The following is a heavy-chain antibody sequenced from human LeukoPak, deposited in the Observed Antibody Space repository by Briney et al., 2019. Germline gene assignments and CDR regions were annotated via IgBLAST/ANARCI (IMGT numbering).Heavy chain of an antibody. D-gene: IGHD3-22*01. CDR3: ARQGLAYYYDSSGYSDY. V-gene: IGHV5-51*01. CDR2: IYPGDSDT. J-gene: IGHJ4*02. CDR1: GYSFTSYW. Sequence: GESLKISCKGSGYSFTSYWIGWVRQMLGKGLEWMGIIYPGDSDTRYSPSFQGQVTISADKSISTAYLQWSSLKASDTAMYYCARQGLAYYYDSSGYSDYWGQGTLVTVSS.